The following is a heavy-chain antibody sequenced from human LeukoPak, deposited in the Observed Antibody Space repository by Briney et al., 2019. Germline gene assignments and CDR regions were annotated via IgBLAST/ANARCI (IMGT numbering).Heavy chain of an antibody. CDR1: GFTFSSYG. CDR3: AKEGCSGGSCRFDY. Sequence: GGSLRLSCAASGFTFSSYGMHWVRQAPGKGLEWVAFIRYDGSNKYYADSVKGRFTISRDNSKNTLYLQMNSLRAEDTAVYHCAKEGCSGGSCRFDYWGQGTLVTVSS. J-gene: IGHJ4*02. D-gene: IGHD2-15*01. V-gene: IGHV3-30*02. CDR2: IRYDGSNK.